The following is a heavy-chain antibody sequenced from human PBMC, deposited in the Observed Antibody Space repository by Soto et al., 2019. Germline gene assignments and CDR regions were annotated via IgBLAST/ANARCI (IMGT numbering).Heavy chain of an antibody. V-gene: IGHV3-33*01. CDR1: GFMFRSYA. CDR3: ARVASSSSWHIPHFDQ. J-gene: IGHJ4*02. Sequence: GGSLRLSCAAPGFMFRSYAMHWVRQAPGKGLEWVAGIWYDGSTKYYGDSVKGRYSISRDNSKNMLDLQMNSLRAEDTAVYYCARVASSSSWHIPHFDQWGQGTLVTVSS. D-gene: IGHD6-13*01. CDR2: IWYDGSTK.